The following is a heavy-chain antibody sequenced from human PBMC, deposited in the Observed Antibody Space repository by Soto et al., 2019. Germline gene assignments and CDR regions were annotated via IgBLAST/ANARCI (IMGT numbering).Heavy chain of an antibody. Sequence: EVQLVESGGGLVQPGESLGLSCAASGFTFSSYSMNWVRQAPGKGLEWVSYIHNSSSTIYYADSVRGRFTISRDNAKNSLYLQMNSLRDEDTAVYYCARGVQIIVLLPAAIDYWGQGTLVTVSS. CDR3: ARGVQIIVLLPAAIDY. CDR1: GFTFSSYS. V-gene: IGHV3-48*02. CDR2: IHNSSSTI. J-gene: IGHJ4*02. D-gene: IGHD2-2*01.